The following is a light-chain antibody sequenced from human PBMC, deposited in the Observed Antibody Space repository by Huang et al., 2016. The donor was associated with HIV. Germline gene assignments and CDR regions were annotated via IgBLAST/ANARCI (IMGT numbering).Light chain of an antibody. Sequence: DFQMTQSPSSLSASVGDRVTIPCRASRGISNFLAWYQQKPGKVPKLLIYAASTLQSGVPSRFSGSGSGTDFTLTISSLQPEDVATYYCQKHNSAPPFTFGPGTKVDIK. CDR3: QKHNSAPPFT. J-gene: IGKJ3*01. CDR1: RGISNF. V-gene: IGKV1-27*01. CDR2: AAS.